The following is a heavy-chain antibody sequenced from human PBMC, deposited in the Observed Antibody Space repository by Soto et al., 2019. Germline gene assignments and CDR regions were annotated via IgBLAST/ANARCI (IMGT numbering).Heavy chain of an antibody. V-gene: IGHV3-23*01. J-gene: IGHJ4*02. CDR2: IGGSGIIT. D-gene: IGHD3-22*01. Sequence: GGSLRLSCRASGFSFSSFAMTWVRQAPGKGLEWVSSIGGSGIITYYTDSVKGRFTISRDNSGNTLFLHMNSLRADDTAVYYCARAPLGIIVAPDFWGQGTLVTVSS. CDR1: GFSFSSFA. CDR3: ARAPLGIIVAPDF.